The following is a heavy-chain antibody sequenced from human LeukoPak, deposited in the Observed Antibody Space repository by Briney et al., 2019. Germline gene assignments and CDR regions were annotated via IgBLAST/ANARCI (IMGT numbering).Heavy chain of an antibody. CDR3: AREGGVCSSTSCHHYYMDV. CDR1: GFTFSYYE. V-gene: IGHV3-48*03. J-gene: IGHJ6*03. CDR2: ISSSGSTI. Sequence: PGESLRLSCAASGFTFSYYEMNWVRQAPGKGLEWVSYISSSGSTIYFADSVKGRFTISRDNTKNSLYLQMNGLRAEDTAVYYCAREGGVCSSTSCHHYYMDVWGKGTTVTVSS. D-gene: IGHD2-2*01.